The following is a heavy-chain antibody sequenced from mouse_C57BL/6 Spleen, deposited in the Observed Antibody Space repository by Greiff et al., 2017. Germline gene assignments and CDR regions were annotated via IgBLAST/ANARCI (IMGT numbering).Heavy chain of an antibody. V-gene: IGHV3-6*01. CDR3: ASRAYYGSVDY. CDR1: GYSITSGYY. CDR2: ISYDGSN. J-gene: IGHJ2*01. D-gene: IGHD1-1*01. Sequence: EVKLMESGPGLVKPSQSLSLTCSVTGYSITSGYYWNWLRQFPGNKLEWMGYISYDGSNNYNPSLKNRISITRDTSKIQFFLKLNSVTTEDTATYYCASRAYYGSVDYWGQGTTLTVSS.